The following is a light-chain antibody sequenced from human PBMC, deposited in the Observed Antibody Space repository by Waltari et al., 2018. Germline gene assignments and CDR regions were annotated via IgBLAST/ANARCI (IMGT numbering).Light chain of an antibody. V-gene: IGKV1-39*01. CDR1: QNITRY. CDR3: QQSYNTPLT. CDR2: AAS. J-gene: IGKJ4*01. Sequence: DIQMTQSPSSLSASVGDTVTITCRASQNITRYLLWYQQKPGKAPKPLIYAASSLQSGVPSRFSASRSGTDFTLTISSLQPEDFASYHCQQSYNTPLTFGGGTRVYIK.